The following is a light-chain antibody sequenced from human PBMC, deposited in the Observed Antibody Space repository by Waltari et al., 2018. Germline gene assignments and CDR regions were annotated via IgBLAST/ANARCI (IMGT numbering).Light chain of an antibody. Sequence: QSVLTQPPSVSGTPGQSVSISCSASSSTIGRNFVYWYQQVPGTAPKLLIYRNSRRPAGVPDRISGSKSGTTVSLAISGLRSEDEAHYYCAVWDDSLSGLFFGGGTKLTVL. V-gene: IGLV1-47*01. CDR3: AVWDDSLSGLF. J-gene: IGLJ2*01. CDR2: RNS. CDR1: SSTIGRNF.